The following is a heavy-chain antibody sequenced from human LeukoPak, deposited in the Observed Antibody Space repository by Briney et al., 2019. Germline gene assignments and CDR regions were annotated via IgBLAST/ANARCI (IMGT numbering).Heavy chain of an antibody. Sequence: GGSLRPSCAASGFTFSDHAMHWVRQAPGKGLEWVSAVGIAADTFYPGSVKGRFTISRENAKNSLYLQMNSLRVEDTAVYYCVRQKKSHGNFDYWGQGTLVTVSS. CDR2: VGIAADT. CDR3: VRQKKSHGNFDY. J-gene: IGHJ4*02. CDR1: GFTFSDHA. V-gene: IGHV3-13*01. D-gene: IGHD1-26*01.